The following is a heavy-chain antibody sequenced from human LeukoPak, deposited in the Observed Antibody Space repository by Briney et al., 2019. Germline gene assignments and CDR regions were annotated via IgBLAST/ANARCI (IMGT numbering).Heavy chain of an antibody. CDR3: TRSLAGYSYGSTTFDY. V-gene: IGHV3-73*01. CDR1: GFTFSGSA. J-gene: IGHJ4*02. Sequence: GGSLGLSCAASGFTFSGSAMHWVRQASGKGLEWVGRIRSKANSYATAYAASVKGRFTISRDDSKNTAYLQMNSLKTEDTAVYYCTRSLAGYSYGSTTFDYWGQGTLVTVSS. D-gene: IGHD5-18*01. CDR2: IRSKANSYAT.